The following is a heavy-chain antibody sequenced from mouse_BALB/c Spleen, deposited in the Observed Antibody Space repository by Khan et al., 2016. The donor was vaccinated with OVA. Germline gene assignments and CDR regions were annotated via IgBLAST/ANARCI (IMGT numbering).Heavy chain of an antibody. V-gene: IGHV1S132*01. D-gene: IGHD3-2*02. Sequence: VQLQQSGAELVRPGTSVKLSCKTSGYIFTSYWIHWVKQRSGQGLEWIARIYPGTDNTYYNEKFKDKATLTADKSSSTAYLQLSSLKSEDSVVFFCAKEEALYYFDYWGQGTTLTVSS. CDR2: IYPGTDNT. CDR1: GYIFTSYW. J-gene: IGHJ2*01. CDR3: AKEEALYYFDY.